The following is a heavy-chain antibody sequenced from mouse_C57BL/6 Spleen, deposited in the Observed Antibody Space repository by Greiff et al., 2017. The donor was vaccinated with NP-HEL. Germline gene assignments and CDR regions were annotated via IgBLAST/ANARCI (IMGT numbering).Heavy chain of an antibody. CDR2: INPNNGGT. V-gene: IGHV1-18*01. CDR3: ARECRKYYGSSHYYAMDY. CDR1: GYTFTDYN. Sequence: EVQLQQSGPELVKPGASVKIPCKASGYTFTDYNMDWVKQSHGKSLEWIGDINPNNGGTIYNQKFKGKATLTVDKSSSTAYMELRSLTSEDTAVYYCARECRKYYGSSHYYAMDYWGQGTSVTVSS. J-gene: IGHJ4*01. D-gene: IGHD1-1*01.